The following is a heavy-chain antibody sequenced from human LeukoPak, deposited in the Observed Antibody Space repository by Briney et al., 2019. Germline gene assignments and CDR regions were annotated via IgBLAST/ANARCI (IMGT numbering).Heavy chain of an antibody. D-gene: IGHD4-17*01. V-gene: IGHV3-30-3*01. CDR1: GFTFSSYA. Sequence: HPGGSLRLSCAASGFTFSSYAMHWVRQAPGKGLEWVAVISYDGSNKYYADSVKGRFTISRDNSKNTLYLQMNSLRAEDRAVYYCARDLTTVTWGDYWGQGTLVTVSS. CDR2: ISYDGSNK. CDR3: ARDLTTVTWGDY. J-gene: IGHJ4*02.